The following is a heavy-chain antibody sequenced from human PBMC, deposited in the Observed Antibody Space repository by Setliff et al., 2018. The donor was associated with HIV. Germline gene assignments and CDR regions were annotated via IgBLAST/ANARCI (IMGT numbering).Heavy chain of an antibody. V-gene: IGHV1-8*01. CDR1: GYTFISYD. CDR2: MNPNSGNT. CDR3: ARGVGAAGDY. D-gene: IGHD1-26*01. J-gene: IGHJ4*02. Sequence: ASVKVSCKASGYTFISYDINWVRQATGQGLEWMGWMNPNSGNTGYAQKFQGRVTLTRDTSINTAYMELSSLTSDDTAVYYCARGVGAAGDYWGQGTQVTVSS.